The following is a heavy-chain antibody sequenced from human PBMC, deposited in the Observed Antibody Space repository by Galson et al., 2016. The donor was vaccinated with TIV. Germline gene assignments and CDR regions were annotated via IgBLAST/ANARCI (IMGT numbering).Heavy chain of an antibody. V-gene: IGHV1-24*01. CDR3: ATVAWFPGLSLDN. J-gene: IGHJ4*02. CDR2: FDPEVSKT. D-gene: IGHD2/OR15-2a*01. Sequence: SVKVSCKVSGNSLSELVIHWVRQAPGKGLEWMGGFDPEVSKTVYAQKFQGRVTMTADTYRDKAYMELDSLRIEDTAVYYCATVAWFPGLSLDNWGQGTLVTVSS. CDR1: GNSLSELV.